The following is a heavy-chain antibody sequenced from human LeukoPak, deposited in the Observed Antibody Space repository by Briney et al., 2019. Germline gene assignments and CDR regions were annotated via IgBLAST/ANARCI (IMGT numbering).Heavy chain of an antibody. V-gene: IGHV3-33*01. CDR2: IWHDGSYK. CDR1: GFTFSSYG. J-gene: IGHJ4*02. D-gene: IGHD3-10*01. CDR3: ARVMGNYGSLDY. Sequence: PGRSLRFSCAASGFTFSSYGMHWVRQAPGKGLEWVAVIWHDGSYKYYADSAKGRFAISRDSSKNTLYLQMNSLRAEDTAVYYCARVMGNYGSLDYWGQGTLASVSS.